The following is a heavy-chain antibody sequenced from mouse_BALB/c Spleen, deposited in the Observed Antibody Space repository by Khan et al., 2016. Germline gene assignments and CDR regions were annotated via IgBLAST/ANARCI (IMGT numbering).Heavy chain of an antibody. V-gene: IGHV3-1*02. D-gene: IGHD3-1*01. CDR1: GYSIPSHYS. CDR3: ATSTSGYWYYFDY. J-gene: IGHJ2*01. CDR2: IHYSGST. Sequence: EVQLQESGPDLVKPSQSLSLTCTVTGYSIPSHYSWHWIRHFPGNKLEWMGYIHYSGSTNYNPSLKSRISITRDTSKNQFFLQLNSVTTEATATYYCATSTSGYWYYFDYWGQGTTLTVSS.